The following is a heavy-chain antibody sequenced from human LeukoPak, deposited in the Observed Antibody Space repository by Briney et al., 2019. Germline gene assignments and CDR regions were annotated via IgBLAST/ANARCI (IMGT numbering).Heavy chain of an antibody. CDR2: ISGSSSTI. V-gene: IGHV3-48*04. CDR3: ARDAPITMVRGVYSYDAFDI. D-gene: IGHD3-10*01. J-gene: IGHJ3*02. CDR1: GFTFSSYN. Sequence: PGGSLRLSCAASGFTFSSYNINWVRQAPGKGLEWVSYISGSSSTIYYADSVKGRFTISRDNAKNSLYLQMNSLRAEDTAVYYCARDAPITMVRGVYSYDAFDIWGQGTMVTVSS.